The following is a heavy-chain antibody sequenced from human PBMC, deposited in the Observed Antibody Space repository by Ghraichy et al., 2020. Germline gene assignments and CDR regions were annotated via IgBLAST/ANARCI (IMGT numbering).Heavy chain of an antibody. J-gene: IGHJ4*02. V-gene: IGHV3-48*01. D-gene: IGHD3-10*01. CDR1: GFTFSTYT. CDR2: ISSSSSTI. Sequence: GGSLRLSCAASGFTFSTYTMNWVRQAPGKGLEWISYISSSSSTIFYADSVKGRFTISRDNAKNSLYLQMNSLRAADTAVNYCARDYYASGRFYDYWGQSTLVTVSS. CDR3: ARDYYASGRFYDY.